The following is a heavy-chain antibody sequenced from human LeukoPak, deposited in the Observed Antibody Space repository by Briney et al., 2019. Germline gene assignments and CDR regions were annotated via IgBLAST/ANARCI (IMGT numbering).Heavy chain of an antibody. CDR2: IRSKTNNVT. CDR1: GFNFSGAA. Sequence: SGGSLRLSCAASGFNFSGAAMHWARQAPGRGLEWVGRIRSKTNNVTTFAASVQGRFTISRDDAINTVYLHMNSLKAEDTAVYYCFVAEVGYWGQGTLVAVSS. D-gene: IGHD6-19*01. J-gene: IGHJ4*02. CDR3: FVAEVGY. V-gene: IGHV3-73*01.